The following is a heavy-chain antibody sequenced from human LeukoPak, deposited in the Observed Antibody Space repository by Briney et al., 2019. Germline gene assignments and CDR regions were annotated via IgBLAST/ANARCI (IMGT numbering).Heavy chain of an antibody. D-gene: IGHD1-26*01. V-gene: IGHV1-46*01. CDR1: EYTFTNYY. CDR2: IDPSGGTT. Sequence: GASVKVSCKASEYTFTNYYIHWVRQAPGQGLEWMGIIDPSGGTTSYAQKFQGRVTMTRDTSTSTVYMELSSLRSEDTAVYYCARGLVVATSELDYWGQGTLVTVSS. J-gene: IGHJ4*02. CDR3: ARGLVVATSELDY.